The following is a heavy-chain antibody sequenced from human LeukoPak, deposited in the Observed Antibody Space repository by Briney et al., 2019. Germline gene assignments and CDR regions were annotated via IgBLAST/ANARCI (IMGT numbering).Heavy chain of an antibody. CDR3: ARGRRAVAD. CDR2: IYYSGST. V-gene: IGHV4-59*01. Sequence: SETLSLTCTVSGGSISSYYWSWIRQPPGKGLEWIGYIYYSGSTNYNPSLKSRVTISVDTSKNQFSLKLSSVTAADTAVYYCARGRRAVADWGQGTLVTVSS. D-gene: IGHD6-19*01. CDR1: GGSISSYY. J-gene: IGHJ4*02.